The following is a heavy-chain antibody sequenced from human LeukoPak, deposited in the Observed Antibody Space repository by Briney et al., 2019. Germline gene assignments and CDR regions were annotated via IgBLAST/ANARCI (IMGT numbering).Heavy chain of an antibody. CDR3: ARVGVLDYYGMDV. D-gene: IGHD2-8*01. Sequence: SETLSLTCTVSGGSVSSINYYWSWIRQPPGKGLEWLGYIFYSGSTNYNPSLKSRVTISVDTSKNQFSLKLTSVTAADTAVYYCARVGVLDYYGMDVWGQGTTVTVSS. J-gene: IGHJ6*02. V-gene: IGHV4-61*01. CDR1: GGSVSSINYY. CDR2: IFYSGST.